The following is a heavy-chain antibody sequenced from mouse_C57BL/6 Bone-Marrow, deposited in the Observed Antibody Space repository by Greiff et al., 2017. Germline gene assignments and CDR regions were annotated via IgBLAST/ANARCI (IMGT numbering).Heavy chain of an antibody. Sequence: DVMLVESGGDLVKPGGSLKLSCAASGFTFSSYGMSWVRQTPDKRLEWVATISSGGSYTYYPDSVKGRFTISRDNAKNTLYLQMSSLKSEDTAMYYCTRQRVYNGYDVRFAYWGQGTLVTVSA. CDR1: GFTFSSYG. CDR3: TRQRVYNGYDVRFAY. V-gene: IGHV5-6*02. D-gene: IGHD2-2*01. CDR2: ISSGGSYT. J-gene: IGHJ3*01.